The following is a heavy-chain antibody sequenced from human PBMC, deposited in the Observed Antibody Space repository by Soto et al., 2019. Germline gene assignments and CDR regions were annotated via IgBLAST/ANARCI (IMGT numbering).Heavy chain of an antibody. V-gene: IGHV3-11*06. Sequence: QVQLVESGGGLVKPGGSLRLSCVASGFTFSDSYMSWIRQAPGKGLQWVAYISGSSGYTGYADSVKGRFTISRDNAKNSLYLQMNSLRAEDTAVYYCARDRGGYGPPDVWGQGTTVTVSS. CDR2: ISGSSGYT. CDR3: ARDRGGYGPPDV. J-gene: IGHJ6*02. CDR1: GFTFSDSY. D-gene: IGHD3-10*01.